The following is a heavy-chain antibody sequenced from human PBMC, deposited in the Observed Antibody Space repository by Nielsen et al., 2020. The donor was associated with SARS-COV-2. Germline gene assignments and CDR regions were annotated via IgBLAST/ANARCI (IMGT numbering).Heavy chain of an antibody. CDR2: IYYSGNT. V-gene: IGHV4-59*11. Sequence: SETLSLTCSVSNEITPHYWSWVRQTPGKGLEWIGYIYYSGNTSYSPSLKSRVNISLDKSKNQFSLTLKSVTAADTAVYYCAKFRGLGRSVGAFDVWGPGTMVTVSS. J-gene: IGHJ3*01. D-gene: IGHD3-10*01. CDR1: NEITPHY. CDR3: AKFRGLGRSVGAFDV.